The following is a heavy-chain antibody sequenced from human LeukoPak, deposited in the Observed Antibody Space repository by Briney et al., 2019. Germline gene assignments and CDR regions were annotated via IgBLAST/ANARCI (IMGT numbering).Heavy chain of an antibody. D-gene: IGHD3-10*01. CDR2: INWNGGST. V-gene: IGHV3-20*04. CDR3: ARDSYYYGSGSQYYFDY. J-gene: IGHJ4*02. Sequence: PGGSLRLSCAASGFTFDDYGMSWVRQAPGKGLEWVSGINWNGGSTGYADSVKGRSTISRDNAKNSLYLQMNSLRAEDTALYYCARDSYYYGSGSQYYFDYWGQGTLVTVSS. CDR1: GFTFDDYG.